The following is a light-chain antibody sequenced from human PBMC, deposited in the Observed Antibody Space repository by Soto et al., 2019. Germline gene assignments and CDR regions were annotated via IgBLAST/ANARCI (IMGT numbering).Light chain of an antibody. J-gene: IGKJ1*01. CDR1: QSVLHSSNDKNF. Sequence: DIVMTQSPDSLAVSLGERATINCKSSQSVLHSSNDKNFLTWYQQKPGQPPKLLIYWASTREAGVPDRFSGSGSGTDFTLTMGSLQAEDVAVYYCHQYYSSPSTFGQVPKVEIK. V-gene: IGKV4-1*01. CDR3: HQYYSSPST. CDR2: WAS.